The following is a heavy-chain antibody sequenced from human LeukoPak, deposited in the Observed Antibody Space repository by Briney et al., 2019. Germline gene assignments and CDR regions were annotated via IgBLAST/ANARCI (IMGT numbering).Heavy chain of an antibody. Sequence: SETLSLTCTVSGGSISNGDYYWGWIRQPPGKGLEWIGSIYYSGSTYYNPSLKSRVTISVDTSKNQFSLKLSSVTAADTAVYYCARAPHFFDTSGSRYYFDYWGQGALVTVSS. CDR1: GGSISNGDYY. D-gene: IGHD3-22*01. V-gene: IGHV4-39*07. J-gene: IGHJ4*02. CDR2: IYYSGST. CDR3: ARAPHFFDTSGSRYYFDY.